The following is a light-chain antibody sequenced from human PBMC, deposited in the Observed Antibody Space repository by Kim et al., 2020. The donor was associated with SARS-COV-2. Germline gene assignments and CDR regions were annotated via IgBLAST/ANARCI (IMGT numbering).Light chain of an antibody. V-gene: IGKV3-20*01. CDR2: SVS. J-gene: IGKJ2*01. Sequence: SAGERAHRSCRTSQSDCSHCLAWNQKKHGQAPRLLIYSVSNRATGIPDRFSGSGSGTDFTLTISRLEPEEFAVYYWQEYGIAPPYTFGQGTKREI. CDR1: QSDCSHC. CDR3: QEYGIAPPYT.